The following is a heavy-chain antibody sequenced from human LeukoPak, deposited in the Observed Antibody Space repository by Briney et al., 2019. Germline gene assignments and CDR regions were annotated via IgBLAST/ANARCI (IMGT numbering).Heavy chain of an antibody. D-gene: IGHD3-3*01. CDR3: AKPRSAESPFDY. J-gene: IGHJ4*02. CDR1: GFTVSSYA. CDR2: FSGSGGST. V-gene: IGHV3-23*01. Sequence: GGSLRLSCAAAGFTVSSYAMSWVRQAPGKGLEWVSGFSGSGGSTYYAESVQGRFTISRDNSKNTLYLQMNSLRAEDTAVYYCAKPRSAESPFDYWGQGTLVTVSS.